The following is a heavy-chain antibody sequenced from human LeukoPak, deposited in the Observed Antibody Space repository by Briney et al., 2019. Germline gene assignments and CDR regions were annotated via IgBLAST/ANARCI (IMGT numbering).Heavy chain of an antibody. D-gene: IGHD3-10*01. Sequence: ASVKVSCKASGYTFTSYDINWVRQATGQGLEWMGWMNPNSGNTGYAQKFQGRVTMTRNTSISTAYMELSSLRSEDTAVYYCARVYYGSGSYVWYFQHWGQGTLVTASS. V-gene: IGHV1-8*01. J-gene: IGHJ1*01. CDR1: GYTFTSYD. CDR2: MNPNSGNT. CDR3: ARVYYGSGSYVWYFQH.